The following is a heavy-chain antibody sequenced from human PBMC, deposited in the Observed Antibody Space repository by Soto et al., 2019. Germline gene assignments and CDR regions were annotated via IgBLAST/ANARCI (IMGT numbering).Heavy chain of an antibody. D-gene: IGHD4-17*01. CDR3: ARGLLRHSYYGMDV. Sequence: QVQLQQWGAGLLKPSETLSLTCAVYGGSFSGYYWSWIRQPPGKGLEWIGEINHSGSTNYNPSLKRRVTISVDTSKNQSSLKLSSVTAADTAVYYCARGLLRHSYYGMDVWGQGTTLTVSS. CDR2: INHSGST. V-gene: IGHV4-34*01. J-gene: IGHJ6*02. CDR1: GGSFSGYY.